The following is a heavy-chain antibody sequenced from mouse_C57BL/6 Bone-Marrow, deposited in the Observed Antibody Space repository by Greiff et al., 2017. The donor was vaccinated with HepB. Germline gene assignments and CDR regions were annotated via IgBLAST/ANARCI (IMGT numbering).Heavy chain of an antibody. Sequence: VQLQQSGPELVKPGASVKLSCKASGYTFTSYDINWVKQRPGQGLEWIGWIYPRDGSTKYNEKFKGKATLTVDTSSSTAYMELHSLTSEDSAVYFCARKYYYGSSPYAMDYWGQGTSVTVSS. CDR2: IYPRDGST. CDR1: GYTFTSYD. J-gene: IGHJ4*01. CDR3: ARKYYYGSSPYAMDY. D-gene: IGHD1-1*01. V-gene: IGHV1-85*01.